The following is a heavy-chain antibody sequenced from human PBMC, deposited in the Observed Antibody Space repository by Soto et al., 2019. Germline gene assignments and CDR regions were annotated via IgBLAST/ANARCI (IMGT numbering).Heavy chain of an antibody. V-gene: IGHV5-51*01. CDR2: IYPDASDT. D-gene: IGHD6-19*01. CDR1: GYSFTSYW. Sequence: EVQLVQSGAEVKKPGESLKISCKGSGYSFTSYWIAWVRQMPGKGLEWMGFIYPDASDTRYSPSFQGQVTISADRSIRTAYLQWSSLKASDTAMYYCARRGYVTGWLFDSWGQGTLVTVSS. J-gene: IGHJ4*02. CDR3: ARRGYVTGWLFDS.